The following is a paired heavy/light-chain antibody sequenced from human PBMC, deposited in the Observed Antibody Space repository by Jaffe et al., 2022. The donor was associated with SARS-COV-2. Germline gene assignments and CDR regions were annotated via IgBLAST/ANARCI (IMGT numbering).Light chain of an antibody. Sequence: QSVLTQPPSVSGAPGQRVTISCTGSSSNIGAGYDVHWYQQLPGTAPKLLIYGNSNRPSGVPDRFSGSKSGTSASLAITGLQAEDEADYYCQSYDSSLTVFGGGTKLTVL. V-gene: IGLV1-40*01. CDR3: QSYDSSLTV. CDR1: SSNIGAGYD. J-gene: IGLJ3*02. CDR2: GNS.
Heavy chain of an antibody. CDR1: GGSFSGYY. Sequence: QVQLQQWGAGLLKPSETLSLTCAVYGGSFSGYYWSWIRQPPGKGLEWIGEINHSGSTNYNPSLKSRVTISVDTSKNQFSLKLSSVTAADTAVYYCARGKRTSITIFGPYYGRDYYYYGMDVWGQGTTVTVSS. CDR2: INHSGST. D-gene: IGHD3-3*01. V-gene: IGHV4-34*01. J-gene: IGHJ6*02. CDR3: ARGKRTSITIFGPYYGRDYYYYGMDV.